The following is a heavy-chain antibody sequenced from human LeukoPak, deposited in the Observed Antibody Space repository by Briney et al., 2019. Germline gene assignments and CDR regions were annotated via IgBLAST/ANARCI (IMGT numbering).Heavy chain of an antibody. V-gene: IGHV4-61*01. CDR3: ARRGIVLGAAPVLKYSFDY. D-gene: IGHD1-26*01. CDR1: GGSVSSGSYY. Sequence: PSETLSLTCTVSGGSVSSGSYYWSWIRQPPGKGLEWIGYIYYSGSTNYNPSLKSRVTISVDTSKNQFSLKLSSVTAADTAVFYCARRGIVLGAAPVLKYSFDYWGQGTLVTVSS. CDR2: IYYSGST. J-gene: IGHJ4*02.